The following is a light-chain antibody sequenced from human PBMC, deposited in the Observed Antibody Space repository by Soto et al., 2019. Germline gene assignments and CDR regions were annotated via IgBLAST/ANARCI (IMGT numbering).Light chain of an antibody. CDR2: AAS. V-gene: IGKV1-39*01. Sequence: DIQMTQSPSSLSASVGDRVTITCRASETINGYLNWYHQRPGKAPKLLIFAASSLPSGVPSRFSGSGSGTDFTLTINRLQPEDIGTYYCQQSYNAPLTFGGGTKVEIK. CDR3: QQSYNAPLT. CDR1: ETINGY. J-gene: IGKJ4*01.